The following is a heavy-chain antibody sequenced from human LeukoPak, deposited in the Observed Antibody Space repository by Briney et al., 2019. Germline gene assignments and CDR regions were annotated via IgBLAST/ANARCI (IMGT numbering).Heavy chain of an antibody. CDR1: GGTFSSYA. Sequence: EASVKVSCKASGGTFSSYAISWVRQAPGKGLEWMEGIIPIFGTANYAQKFQGRVTITADKSTSTAYMELNSLRAEDTAVDYCASMGSVRGVTEKLLRFDYWGQENLVTVST. CDR3: ASMGSVRGVTEKLLRFDY. V-gene: IGHV1-69*06. CDR2: IIPIFGTA. D-gene: IGHD3-10*01. J-gene: IGHJ4*02.